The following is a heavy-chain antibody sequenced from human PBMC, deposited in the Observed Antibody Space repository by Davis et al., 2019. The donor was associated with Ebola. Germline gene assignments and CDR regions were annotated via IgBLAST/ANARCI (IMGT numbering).Heavy chain of an antibody. J-gene: IGHJ3*02. CDR1: GYTFTSYA. CDR3: ARGYYYDSSGMTHGFDN. CDR2: INNNTGNP. D-gene: IGHD3-22*01. Sequence: ASVTVSCKASGYTFTSYAMNWVRQAPGQGLEWMGWINNNTGNPTYAQGFTGRFVFSLDTSVSTTYLQIYSLKSDDTAVYYCARGYYYDSSGMTHGFDNWGQGTMVTVSS. V-gene: IGHV7-4-1*01.